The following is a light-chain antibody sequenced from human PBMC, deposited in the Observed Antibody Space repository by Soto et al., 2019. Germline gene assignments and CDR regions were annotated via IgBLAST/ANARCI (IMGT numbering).Light chain of an antibody. J-gene: IGKJ2*01. V-gene: IGKV3-11*01. CDR1: QSVTTY. CDR3: QQRSNWPPGYT. CDR2: DAS. Sequence: ETVLTQSPAALSLSPGERATLSCRASQSVTTYLAWYQQKPGQAPRLLIYDASNRATGIPARFSGSGSGIDFTLTISSLEPEDFAVYYCQQRSNWPPGYTFGQGTKVEIK.